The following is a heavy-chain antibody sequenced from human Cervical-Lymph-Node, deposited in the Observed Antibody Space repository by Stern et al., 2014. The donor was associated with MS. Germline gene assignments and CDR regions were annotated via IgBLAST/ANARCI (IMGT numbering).Heavy chain of an antibody. CDR1: GFTFSSYW. V-gene: IGHV3-74*01. D-gene: IGHD6-19*01. CDR2: INSDGSST. CDR3: ARDGKYSSGWYMNY. Sequence: VQLAEAGGGLVQPGGSLRLSCAASGFTFSSYWMHWVRQSPGKGLVWVSRINSDGSSTSYADSVKGRFTISRDNAKNTLYLQMNSLRAEDTAVYYCARDGKYSSGWYMNYWGQGTLVTVSS. J-gene: IGHJ4*02.